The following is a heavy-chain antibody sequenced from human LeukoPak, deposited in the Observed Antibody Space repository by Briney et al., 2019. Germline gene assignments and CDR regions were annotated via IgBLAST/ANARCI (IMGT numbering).Heavy chain of an antibody. D-gene: IGHD3-3*01. J-gene: IGHJ4*02. Sequence: SETLSLTCTVSGGSISSHYWSWIRQPPGKGLEWIGYIYYSGSTNYNPFLKSRVTISVDTSKNQFSLKLSSVNAADKAVYYCARVEAYYDFWSGYYWGSHFDYWGQGTLVTVSS. CDR1: GGSISSHY. V-gene: IGHV4-59*11. CDR2: IYYSGST. CDR3: ARVEAYYDFWSGYYWGSHFDY.